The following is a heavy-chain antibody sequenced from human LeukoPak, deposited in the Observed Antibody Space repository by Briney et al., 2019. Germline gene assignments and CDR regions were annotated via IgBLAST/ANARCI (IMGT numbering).Heavy chain of an antibody. J-gene: IGHJ4*02. CDR2: ISGSGGRT. CDR1: AFSFSNYN. Sequence: GGSLRLSCAASAFSFSNYNMNWVRQAPGKGLEWVSGISGSGGRTHYADSVKGRFTISRDNSKNTLYLQMNSLRAEDTAVYYCARLKAVAGTAYYFDYWGQGTLVTVSS. V-gene: IGHV3-23*01. D-gene: IGHD6-19*01. CDR3: ARLKAVAGTAYYFDY.